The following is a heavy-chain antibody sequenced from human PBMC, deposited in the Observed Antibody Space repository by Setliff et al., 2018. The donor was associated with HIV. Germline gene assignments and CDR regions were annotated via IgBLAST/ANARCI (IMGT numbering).Heavy chain of an antibody. CDR1: GFPLATFGVG. Sequence: SGPTLANPPQPLTLTCALSGFPLATFGVGGGWIRQSPGKGSEWLALLYWDGDTRYNPSLQCRLTVTKATSNNHVVLMMADMDPVDTATYSFLHAKNFRFVYFDSWGQGTPVTVSS. CDR3: LHAKNFRFVYFDS. J-gene: IGHJ4*02. D-gene: IGHD2-8*01. CDR2: LYWDGDT. V-gene: IGHV2-5*02.